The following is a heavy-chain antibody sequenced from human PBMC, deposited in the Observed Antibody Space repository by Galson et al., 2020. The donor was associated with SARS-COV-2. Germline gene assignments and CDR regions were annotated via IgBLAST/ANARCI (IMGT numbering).Heavy chain of an antibody. Sequence: SETLSLTCTVSGGSISNNDWWSWVRQPPGKGLEWIGEISQSVTTHYNPSLKSRVTISGDKSKNQISLKLSSVTAADTAVYYFARESGYCTDGVCYRYWYFDLWGRGTLVTVSS. CDR1: GGSISNNDW. V-gene: IGHV4-4*02. CDR3: ARESGYCTDGVCYRYWYFDL. CDR2: ISQSVTT. J-gene: IGHJ2*01. D-gene: IGHD2-8*01.